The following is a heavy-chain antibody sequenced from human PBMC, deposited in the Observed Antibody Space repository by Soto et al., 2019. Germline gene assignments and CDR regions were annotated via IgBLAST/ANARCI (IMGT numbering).Heavy chain of an antibody. V-gene: IGHV4-39*01. J-gene: IGHJ6*02. Sequence: SETLSLTCTVSGGSISSSSYYWGWIRQPPGKGLEWIGSIYYSGSTYYNPSLKSRVTISVDTSKNQFSLKLSSVTAADTAVYYCARHYDFWSGYYYYYYGMDVWGQGTTVTSP. CDR1: GGSISSSSYY. D-gene: IGHD3-3*01. CDR2: IYYSGST. CDR3: ARHYDFWSGYYYYYYGMDV.